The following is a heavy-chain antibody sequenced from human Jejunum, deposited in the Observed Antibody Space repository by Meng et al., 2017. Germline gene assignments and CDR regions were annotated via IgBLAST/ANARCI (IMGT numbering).Heavy chain of an antibody. CDR3: ARAYISPRGTFYFDY. V-gene: IGHV1-3*01. J-gene: IGHJ4*02. Sequence: QVQLVQSGAEVKKPGASVKLSCRASGYIFINDALHWVRQAPGQRPEWLGWINAGNGNTKYSQKFQGRVLITGDTSATTAHLELSSLRTEDTATYYCARAYISPRGTFYFDYWGQGTLVTVSS. D-gene: IGHD1-1*01. CDR2: INAGNGNT. CDR1: GYIFINDA.